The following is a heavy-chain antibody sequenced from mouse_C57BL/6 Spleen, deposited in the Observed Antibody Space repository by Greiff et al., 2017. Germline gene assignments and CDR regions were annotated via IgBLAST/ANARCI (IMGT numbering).Heavy chain of an antibody. J-gene: IGHJ1*03. CDR3: ARRGGNEPLWYFDV. CDR2: INPSSGYT. Sequence: QVQLKESGAELAKPGASVKLSCKASGYTFTSYWMHWVKQRPGQGLEWIGYINPSSGYTKYNQKFKDKATLTADKYSSTAYMQLSSLTYEDSAVYYCARRGGNEPLWYFDVWGTGTTVTVSS. V-gene: IGHV1-7*01. D-gene: IGHD2-1*01. CDR1: GYTFTSYW.